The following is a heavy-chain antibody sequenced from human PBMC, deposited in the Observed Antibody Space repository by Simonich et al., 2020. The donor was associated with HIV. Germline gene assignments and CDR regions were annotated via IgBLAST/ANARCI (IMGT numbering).Heavy chain of an antibody. V-gene: IGHV3-30*07. D-gene: IGHD3-16*01. CDR3: ASGGSISSVWADDY. Sequence: QVQLVESGGGVVQPGRSLRLSCAASGFTFSSYAMHWVRQAPGKGLEWVAVISYDGSNKYYADSVKGRFTISRDNSKNTLYLQMNSLIAEDTAVYYCASGGSISSVWADDYWGQGTLVTVSS. CDR2: ISYDGSNK. J-gene: IGHJ4*02. CDR1: GFTFSSYA.